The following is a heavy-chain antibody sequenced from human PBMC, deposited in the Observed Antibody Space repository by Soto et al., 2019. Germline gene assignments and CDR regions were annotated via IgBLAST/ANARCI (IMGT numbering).Heavy chain of an antibody. CDR1: GGSFSGYY. D-gene: IGHD6-6*01. CDR3: ARRRIAARRSGYNWFDP. V-gene: IGHV4-34*01. Sequence: QVQLQQWGAGLLKPSETLSLTCAVYGGSFSGYYWSWIRQPPGKGLEWIGEINHSGSTNYNPSLKSRVTISVDTSKNQFSLELSSVTAADTAVYYCARRRIAARRSGYNWFDPWGQGTLVTVSS. CDR2: INHSGST. J-gene: IGHJ5*02.